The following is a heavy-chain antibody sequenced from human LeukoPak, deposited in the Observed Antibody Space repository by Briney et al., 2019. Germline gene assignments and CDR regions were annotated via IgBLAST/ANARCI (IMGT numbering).Heavy chain of an antibody. CDR3: ASGEVVAATPDYYYGMDV. J-gene: IGHJ6*02. D-gene: IGHD2-15*01. Sequence: GGSLRLSCVASGFTFSSHAMHWVRQAPGKGLEWVAVISYDGSNKYYADSVKGRFTISRDNSKNTLYLQMNSLRAEDTAVYYCASGEVVAATPDYYYGMDVWGQGTTVTVSS. CDR1: GFTFSSHA. V-gene: IGHV3-30-3*01. CDR2: ISYDGSNK.